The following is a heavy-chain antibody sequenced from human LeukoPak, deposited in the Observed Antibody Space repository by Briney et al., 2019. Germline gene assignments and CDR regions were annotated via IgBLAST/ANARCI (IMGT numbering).Heavy chain of an antibody. CDR3: ATSAAAAPFYYFDY. Sequence: SETLSLTCTVSGGSISSSSYYWGWIRQPPGKGLEWIGSIYYSGSTYYNPSLKGRVTISVDTSKNQFSLKLSSVTAADTAVYYCATSAAAAPFYYFDYWGQGTLVTVSS. CDR1: GGSISSSSYY. D-gene: IGHD6-13*01. J-gene: IGHJ4*02. V-gene: IGHV4-39*01. CDR2: IYYSGST.